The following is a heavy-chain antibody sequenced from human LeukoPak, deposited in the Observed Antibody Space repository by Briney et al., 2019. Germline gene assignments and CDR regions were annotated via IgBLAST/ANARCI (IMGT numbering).Heavy chain of an antibody. V-gene: IGHV3-30*02. J-gene: IGHJ4*02. D-gene: IGHD1-14*01. CDR2: IRYDGSNK. CDR3: AKHKIPLLDY. Sequence: GGSLRLSCAASGFTFSIYGMHWVRQAPGKGLEWVAFIRYDGSNKYYADSVKGRFTISRDNSQNTLYLQMNSLRAEDTAVYYCAKHKIPLLDYWGQGTLVTVSS. CDR1: GFTFSIYG.